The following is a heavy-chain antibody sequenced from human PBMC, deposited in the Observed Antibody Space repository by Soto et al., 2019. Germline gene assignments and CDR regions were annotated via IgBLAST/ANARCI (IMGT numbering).Heavy chain of an antibody. CDR1: GFTFSYYW. V-gene: IGHV3-74*03. D-gene: IGHD1-26*01. CDR2: IHSDGSST. J-gene: IGHJ3*01. CDR3: ARGDRGAFDL. Sequence: EVQLVESGGGLVQPGESLRLSCAASGFTFSYYWMHWVRQAPGKGLVWVSRIHSDGSSTTYADSVKDRFTISRDNARNTRYLQMNSLRAEDTVVYYCARGDRGAFDLWGQGTVLTVSS.